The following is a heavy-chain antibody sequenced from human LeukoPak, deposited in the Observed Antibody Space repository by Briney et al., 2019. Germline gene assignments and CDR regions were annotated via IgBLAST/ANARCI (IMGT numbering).Heavy chain of an antibody. CDR1: GGSFSGYY. Sequence: MSSETLSLTCAVYGGSFSGYYWSWIRQPPGQGLEWIGEIKHSGSTNYNPSLKSRVTISVDTSTNQFSLRLSSVTAADTAVYYCARDGSNYAFYYFDYWGQGTLVTVSS. J-gene: IGHJ4*02. V-gene: IGHV4-34*01. D-gene: IGHD2-15*01. CDR2: IKHSGST. CDR3: ARDGSNYAFYYFDY.